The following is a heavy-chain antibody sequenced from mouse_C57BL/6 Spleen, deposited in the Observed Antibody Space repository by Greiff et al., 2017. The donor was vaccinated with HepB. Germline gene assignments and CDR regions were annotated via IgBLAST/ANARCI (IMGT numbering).Heavy chain of an antibody. CDR3: TTPYGRFAY. CDR1: GFNIKDDY. J-gene: IGHJ3*01. D-gene: IGHD1-1*02. CDR2: IDPENGDT. Sequence: EVQLQQSGAELVRPGASVKLSCTASGFNIKDDYMHWVKQRPEQGLEWIGWIDPENGDTEYASKFQGKATITADTSSNTAYLQLSSLTSEDTAVYYCTTPYGRFAYWGQGTLVTVSA. V-gene: IGHV14-4*01.